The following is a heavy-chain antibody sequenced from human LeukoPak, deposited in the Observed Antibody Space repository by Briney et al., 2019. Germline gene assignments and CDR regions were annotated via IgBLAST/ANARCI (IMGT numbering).Heavy chain of an antibody. CDR2: IYRSGST. V-gene: IGHV4-38-2*02. CDR1: GYSISSGYY. J-gene: IGHJ4*02. D-gene: IGHD2-15*01. Sequence: PSETLSLTCTVSGYSISSGYYWGWIRQPPGKGLEWVGSIYRSGSTFYDPSLQSRATISIDTSENQFSLKLSSVTAADTAVYYCARQRCSGGSCHYFDYWGQGTLVTVSS. CDR3: ARQRCSGGSCHYFDY.